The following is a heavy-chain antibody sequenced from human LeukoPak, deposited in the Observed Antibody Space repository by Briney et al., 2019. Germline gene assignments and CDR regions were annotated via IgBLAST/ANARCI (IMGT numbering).Heavy chain of an antibody. D-gene: IGHD4-23*01. CDR3: ARDLGARRWPGREGAFDI. J-gene: IGHJ3*02. CDR2: IHYSGST. Sequence: PSETLSLTCTVSGGSISSYYWSWIRQPPGKGLEWIGYIHYSGSTTYSPSLKSRVTISVDTSKNQFSLKLSSVTAADTAVYYCARDLGARRWPGREGAFDIWGQGTMVTVSS. CDR1: GGSISSYY. V-gene: IGHV4-59*12.